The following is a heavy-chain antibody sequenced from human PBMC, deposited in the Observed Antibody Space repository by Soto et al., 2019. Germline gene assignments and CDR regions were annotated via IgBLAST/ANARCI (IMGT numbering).Heavy chain of an antibody. Sequence: QVQLQESGPGLVKPSGTLSLTCAVSGGSISSSNWWSWVRQPPGKGLEWMGEIYHSGSTNYNPSLKNRVTISVDKTKNQFSLNLSSVTAADTAVYYCARVRIWFGELHLYGMDVWGQGTTVTVSS. CDR2: IYHSGST. CDR1: GGSISSSNW. J-gene: IGHJ6*02. D-gene: IGHD3-10*01. CDR3: ARVRIWFGELHLYGMDV. V-gene: IGHV4-4*02.